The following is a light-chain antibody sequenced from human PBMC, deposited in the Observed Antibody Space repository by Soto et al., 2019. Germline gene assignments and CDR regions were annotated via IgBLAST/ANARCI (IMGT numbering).Light chain of an antibody. CDR1: QSLLHSNGYNY. CDR3: MQALHTPRT. CDR2: LGS. J-gene: IGKJ1*01. V-gene: IGKV2-28*01. Sequence: DIAMTQSPLSLPVTPGEPASISCRSSQSLLHSNGYNYLVWYLQKPGQSPQLLIYLGSNRASGVPHRFSGSGSGTDFTLKNSRAQAEDVGLYYCMQALHTPRTFGQGTKVEIK.